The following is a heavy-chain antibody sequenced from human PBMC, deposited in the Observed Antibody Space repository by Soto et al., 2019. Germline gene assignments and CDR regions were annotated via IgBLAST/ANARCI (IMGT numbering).Heavy chain of an antibody. V-gene: IGHV3-23*01. CDR1: GFTFTFSTYV. D-gene: IGHD6-13*01. CDR2: ISGSGGTT. Sequence: EVQLLESGGGLVQPGGSLRLSCAASGFTFTFSTYVMIWVRQAPGKGLEWVSIISGSGGTTYYADSVKGRFTISTDNSKNTLYLQMNSLRDEDTALYYCAKSRGNNTSSPDYWGQGTLVTVSS. J-gene: IGHJ4*02. CDR3: AKSRGNNTSSPDY.